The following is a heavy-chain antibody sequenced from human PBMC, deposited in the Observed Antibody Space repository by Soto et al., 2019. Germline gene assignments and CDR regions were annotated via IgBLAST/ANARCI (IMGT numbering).Heavy chain of an antibody. CDR2: ISYDGSNK. V-gene: IGHV3-30*18. J-gene: IGHJ6*02. CDR1: GFTFSSYG. Sequence: PGGSLRLSCAASGFTFSSYGMHWVRQAPGKGLEWVAVISYDGSNKYYADSVKGRFTISRDNSKNTLYLQMNSLRAEDTAVYYCAKDAAEYYDFWSGYYNYYYYGMDVWGQGTTVTVYS. CDR3: AKDAAEYYDFWSGYYNYYYYGMDV. D-gene: IGHD3-3*01.